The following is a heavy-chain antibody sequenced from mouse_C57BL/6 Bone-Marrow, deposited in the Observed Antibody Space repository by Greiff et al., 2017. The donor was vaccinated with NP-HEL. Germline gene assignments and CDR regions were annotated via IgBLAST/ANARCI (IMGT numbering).Heavy chain of an antibody. J-gene: IGHJ4*01. V-gene: IGHV1-42*01. CDR3: ARRRGYAMDY. CDR1: GYSFTGYY. CDR2: INPSTGGT. Sequence: VQLQQSGPELVKPGASVEISCKASGYSFTGYYMNWVKQSPEKSLEWIGEINPSTGGTTYNQKFKAKATLTVDKSSSTAYMQLKSLTSEDSAVYYCARRRGYAMDYWGQGTSVTVSS.